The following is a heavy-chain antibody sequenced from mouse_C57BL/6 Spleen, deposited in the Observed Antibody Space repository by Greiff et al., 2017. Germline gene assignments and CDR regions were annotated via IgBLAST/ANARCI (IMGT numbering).Heavy chain of an antibody. Sequence: DVKLVESGGGLVKPGGSLKLSCAASGFTFSDYGMHWVRQAPEKGLEWVAYISSGSSTIYYADTVKGRFTISRDNAKNTLFLQMTSLRSEDTAMYYCARGFITTVVEYAMDYWGQGTSVTVSS. CDR1: GFTFSDYG. CDR2: ISSGSSTI. CDR3: ARGFITTVVEYAMDY. V-gene: IGHV5-17*01. D-gene: IGHD1-1*01. J-gene: IGHJ4*01.